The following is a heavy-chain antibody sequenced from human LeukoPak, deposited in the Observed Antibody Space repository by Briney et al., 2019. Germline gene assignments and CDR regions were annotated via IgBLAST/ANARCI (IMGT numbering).Heavy chain of an antibody. CDR1: GFTLSTYW. CDR3: ARGFITFGGVIVDY. D-gene: IGHD3-16*02. Sequence: PGGSLRLSCAASGFTLSTYWMHWVRQAPGKGLLWVSRINSDGSSTSYADSVKGRFTISRDNAKNTLYLQMNSLRVEDTAVYYCARGFITFGGVIVDYWGQGTLVTVSS. CDR2: INSDGSST. V-gene: IGHV3-74*01. J-gene: IGHJ4*02.